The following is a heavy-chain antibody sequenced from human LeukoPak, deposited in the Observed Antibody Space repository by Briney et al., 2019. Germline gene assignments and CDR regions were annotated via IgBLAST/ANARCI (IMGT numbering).Heavy chain of an antibody. J-gene: IGHJ3*02. CDR2: INNSGRT. CDR3: ARSRGGNIVVVPAATKRGDAFDI. D-gene: IGHD2-2*01. V-gene: IGHV4-4*07. CDR1: GGSISSYY. Sequence: SETLSLTCTVSGGSISSYYWSWIRQPAGKGLEWIGGINNSGRTNYNPSLKSGVTMSVYTSKNQFSLKLSSVTASDTAVYYCARSRGGNIVVVPAATKRGDAFDIWGQGTMVTVSS.